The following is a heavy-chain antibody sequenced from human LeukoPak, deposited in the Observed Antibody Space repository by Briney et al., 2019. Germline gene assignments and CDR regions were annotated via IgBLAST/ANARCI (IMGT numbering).Heavy chain of an antibody. D-gene: IGHD3-22*01. J-gene: IGHJ4*02. Sequence: PGGSLRLSCAASGFTFSSYGMHWVRQAPGKGLEWVAFIRYDGSNKYYADSVKGRFTISRDNSKNSLYLQMNSLRAEDTAVYYCARHYDSSGTNDYWGQGTLVTVSS. V-gene: IGHV3-30*02. CDR1: GFTFSSYG. CDR2: IRYDGSNK. CDR3: ARHYDSSGTNDY.